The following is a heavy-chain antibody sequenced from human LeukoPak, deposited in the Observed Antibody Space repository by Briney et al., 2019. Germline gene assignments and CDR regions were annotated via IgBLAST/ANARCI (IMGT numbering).Heavy chain of an antibody. Sequence: AGGSLRLSCAASGFTFSSYWMSWVRQAPGKGLEWVANLNQDGSEKYYVDSVKGRFTISRDNAKNSLYLQMNSLRAEDTAVYYCARDSYGPYYYYGMDVWGQGTTVTVSS. D-gene: IGHD3-10*01. CDR2: LNQDGSEK. CDR1: GFTFSSYW. CDR3: ARDSYGPYYYYGMDV. V-gene: IGHV3-7*05. J-gene: IGHJ6*02.